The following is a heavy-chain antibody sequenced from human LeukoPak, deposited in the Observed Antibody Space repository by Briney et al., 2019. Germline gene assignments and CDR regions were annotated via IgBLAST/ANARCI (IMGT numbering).Heavy chain of an antibody. CDR2: INPNSGGT. CDR3: ARDRGIDYYGSGSYYRHYYYYMDV. J-gene: IGHJ6*03. CDR1: GYTFTTYG. V-gene: IGHV1-2*02. D-gene: IGHD3-10*01. Sequence: ASVKVSCKASGYTFTTYGMHWVRQAPGQGLEWMGWINPNSGGTNYAQKFQGRVTMTRDTSISTAYMELSRLRSDGTAVYYCARDRGIDYYGSGSYYRHYYYYMDVWGKGTTVTVSS.